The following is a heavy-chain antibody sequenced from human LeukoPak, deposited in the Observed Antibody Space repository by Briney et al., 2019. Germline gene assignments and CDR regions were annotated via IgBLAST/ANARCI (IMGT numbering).Heavy chain of an antibody. CDR3: AREGAYYYGSGSYSAHGAFDI. D-gene: IGHD3-10*01. J-gene: IGHJ3*02. Sequence: SVKVSCKASGGTFSSYAISWVRQAPGQGLEWMGGIIPIFGTANYAQKFQGRVTITADESTSTAYMELSSLRSEDTAVYYCAREGAYYYGSGSYSAHGAFDIWGQGTMATVSS. CDR2: IIPIFGTA. V-gene: IGHV1-69*13. CDR1: GGTFSSYA.